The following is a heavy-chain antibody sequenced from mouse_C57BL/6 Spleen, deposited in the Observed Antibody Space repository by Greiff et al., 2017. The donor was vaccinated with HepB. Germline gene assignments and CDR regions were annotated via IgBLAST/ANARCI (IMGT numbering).Heavy chain of an antibody. D-gene: IGHD2-1*01. CDR1: GYSITSGYY. J-gene: IGHJ2*01. Sequence: VQLKESGPGLVKPSQSLSLTCSVTGYSITSGYYWNWIRQFPGNKLEWMGYISYDGSNNYNPSLKNRISITRDTSKNQFFLKLNSVTTEDTATYYCARGLYGKDYWGQGTTLTVSS. V-gene: IGHV3-6*01. CDR2: ISYDGSN. CDR3: ARGLYGKDY.